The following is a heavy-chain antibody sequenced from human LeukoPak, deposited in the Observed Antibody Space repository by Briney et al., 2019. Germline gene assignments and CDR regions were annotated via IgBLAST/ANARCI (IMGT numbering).Heavy chain of an antibody. Sequence: PSETLSLTCTVSGGSISSSSYYWSWIRQSPGKGLEWIGEINHSGSTHYSPSLKSRVTISVDTSKNQFSLKLSSVTAADTAVYYCARGDGRQQLVLVYWGQGTLVTVSS. J-gene: IGHJ4*02. D-gene: IGHD6-13*01. V-gene: IGHV4-39*07. CDR1: GGSISSSSYY. CDR3: ARGDGRQQLVLVY. CDR2: INHSGST.